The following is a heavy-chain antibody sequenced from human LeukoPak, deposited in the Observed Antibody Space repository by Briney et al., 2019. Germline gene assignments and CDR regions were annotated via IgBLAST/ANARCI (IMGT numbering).Heavy chain of an antibody. J-gene: IGHJ6*02. CDR1: GDSISSTICY. CDR3: ATSEKNRFYIHA. V-gene: IGHV4-61*10. Sequence: SETLSLTCTVSGDSISSTICYWSWIRQPAGKGLEWIAYMYYSGTTNYNPSLENRVAISLDLSRRQFSLRLNSVTAADTAVYFCATSEKNRFYIHAWGQGTTVIVSS. D-gene: IGHD2/OR15-2a*01. CDR2: MYYSGTT.